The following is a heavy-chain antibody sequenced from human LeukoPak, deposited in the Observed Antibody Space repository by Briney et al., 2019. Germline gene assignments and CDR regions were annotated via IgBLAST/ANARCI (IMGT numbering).Heavy chain of an antibody. Sequence: QPGGSLRLSCAASGFTFSTYSMNWVRQAPGKGLEWVSYISSSSSSTIYYVDSVEGRFTISRDNAKNSLYLQMNSLRAEDTALYFCAKVYCSSSGCHRIDYWGQGTLVTVSS. CDR3: AKVYCSSSGCHRIDY. CDR1: GFTFSTYS. CDR2: ISSSSSSTI. D-gene: IGHD2-2*01. J-gene: IGHJ4*02. V-gene: IGHV3-48*01.